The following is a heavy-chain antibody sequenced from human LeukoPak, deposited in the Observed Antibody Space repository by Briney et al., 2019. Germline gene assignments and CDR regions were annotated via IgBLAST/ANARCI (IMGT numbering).Heavy chain of an antibody. Sequence: KPGGSLRLSCAASGFTFSSYSMNWVRQAPGKGLEWVSSISTSSSYIYYADLVKGRFTISRDNSKNTLYLQMNSLRAEDTAVYYCARDEGFVVVIAIQLWGQGTLVTVSS. CDR1: GFTFSSYS. V-gene: IGHV3-21*01. D-gene: IGHD2-21*01. J-gene: IGHJ4*02. CDR3: ARDEGFVVVIAIQL. CDR2: ISTSSSYI.